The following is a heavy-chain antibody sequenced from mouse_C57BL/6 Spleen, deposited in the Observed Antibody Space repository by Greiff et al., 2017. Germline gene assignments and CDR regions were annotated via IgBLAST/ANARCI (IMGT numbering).Heavy chain of an antibody. D-gene: IGHD2-1*01. Sequence: VQLQQSGAELVRPEASVKLSCTASGFNIKDYYMHWVKQRPEQGLEWIGRIDPEDGDTEYAPKFQGKATMTADTSSNTAYLQLSSLTSEDTAVYYCTTGYGNYAAMDYWGQGTSVTVSS. CDR1: GFNIKDYY. V-gene: IGHV14-1*01. CDR3: TTGYGNYAAMDY. CDR2: IDPEDGDT. J-gene: IGHJ4*01.